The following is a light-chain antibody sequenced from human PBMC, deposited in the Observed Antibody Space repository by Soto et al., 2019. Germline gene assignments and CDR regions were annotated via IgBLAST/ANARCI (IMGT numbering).Light chain of an antibody. CDR1: QNVRRN. J-gene: IGKJ1*01. CDR2: GAI. Sequence: EIVMTQSPATLSVSPEDRVTLSCRASQNVRRNIAWYQQKPGQAPSLLIFGAITRATGIPARFSGSGSGTEFTHKNRSLQSEDSAIYYCQHYNVWPPWTCGQGTKVEV. V-gene: IGKV3-15*01. CDR3: QHYNVWPPWT.